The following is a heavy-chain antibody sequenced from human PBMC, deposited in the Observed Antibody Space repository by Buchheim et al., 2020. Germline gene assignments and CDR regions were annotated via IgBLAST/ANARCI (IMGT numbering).Heavy chain of an antibody. J-gene: IGHJ4*02. D-gene: IGHD1-26*01. Sequence: QVQLVESGGGVVQPGRPLRLSCAASGFTFSSYAMHWVRQAPGKGLEWVVVISYDGSSKFYADSVKGRFTISRDNSKNTLYLQMNSLRGEDTAVYYCARAYGAKLDYWGQGTL. CDR2: ISYDGSSK. V-gene: IGHV3-30-3*01. CDR1: GFTFSSYA. CDR3: ARAYGAKLDY.